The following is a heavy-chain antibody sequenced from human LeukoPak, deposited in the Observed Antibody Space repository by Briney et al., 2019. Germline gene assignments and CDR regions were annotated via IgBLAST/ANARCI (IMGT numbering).Heavy chain of an antibody. J-gene: IGHJ5*02. D-gene: IGHD2/OR15-2a*01. Sequence: SETLSLTCTVSGGSISSYYWSWIRQPPGKGLEWIGYIYYSGSTYYNPSLRSRVTISVDTSKNQFSLKLSSVTAADTAVYYCARVILEFNWFDPWGQGTLVTVSS. V-gene: IGHV4-59*12. CDR2: IYYSGST. CDR1: GGSISSYY. CDR3: ARVILEFNWFDP.